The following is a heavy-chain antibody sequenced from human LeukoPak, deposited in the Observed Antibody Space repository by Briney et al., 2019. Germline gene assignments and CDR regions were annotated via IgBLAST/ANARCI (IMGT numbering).Heavy chain of an antibody. D-gene: IGHD1-26*01. Sequence: PGGSLRLSCAASGFTFSTYSLNWVRQAPGKGLEWVSYIRSSSSAIYYADSVKGRFTISRDNAKNSLYLQMNSLRAEDTAVYYCARDDTPSGSFDYWGQGTLVTVSS. CDR3: ARDDTPSGSFDY. CDR1: GFTFSTYS. J-gene: IGHJ4*02. V-gene: IGHV3-48*04. CDR2: IRSSSSAI.